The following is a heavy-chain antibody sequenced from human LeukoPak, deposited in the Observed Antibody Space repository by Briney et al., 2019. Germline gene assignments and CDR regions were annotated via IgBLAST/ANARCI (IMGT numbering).Heavy chain of an antibody. Sequence: GGSLRLSCAASGFTFSSYSMNWVRQAPGKGLEWVSSISSSSSYIYYADSVKGRFTISRDNAKNSLYLQMNSLRAEDTAVFYCARGGYSTVVTPFDYWGQGTLVTVSS. J-gene: IGHJ4*02. CDR1: GFTFSSYS. D-gene: IGHD4-23*01. CDR3: ARGGYSTVVTPFDY. CDR2: ISSSSSYI. V-gene: IGHV3-21*01.